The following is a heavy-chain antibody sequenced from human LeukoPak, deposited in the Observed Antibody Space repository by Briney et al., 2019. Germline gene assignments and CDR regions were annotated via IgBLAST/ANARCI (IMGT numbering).Heavy chain of an antibody. CDR1: GGSISSYY. Sequence: SETLSLTCTVSGGSISSYYWSWIRQPPGKGLEWIGFIQYSGSTNYNPSLKSRVTISVDMSKNQFSLKLSSVTAADTAVYYCARVSWFPGTSYYYMDVWGKGTTVTVSS. CDR3: ARVSWFPGTSYYYMDV. CDR2: IQYSGST. V-gene: IGHV4-59*01. D-gene: IGHD1-1*01. J-gene: IGHJ6*03.